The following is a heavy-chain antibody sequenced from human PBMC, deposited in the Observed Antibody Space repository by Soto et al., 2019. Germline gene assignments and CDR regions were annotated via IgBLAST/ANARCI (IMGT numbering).Heavy chain of an antibody. CDR3: ARVRGTAGKRYFDY. J-gene: IGHJ4*02. CDR1: GGSMIAYY. V-gene: IGHV4-59*01. CDR2: TYYSGGT. D-gene: IGHD6-13*01. Sequence: RSLTCTVSGGSMIAYYWNWMRQPPGKGLQWIGYTYYSGGTTYNPSLKSRVTISVDSSKNQFSLKLDSVTPADTAVYYCARVRGTAGKRYFDYWGPGTLVTVSS.